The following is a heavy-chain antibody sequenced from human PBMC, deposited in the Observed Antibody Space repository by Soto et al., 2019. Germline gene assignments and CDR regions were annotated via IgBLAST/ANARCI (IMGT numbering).Heavy chain of an antibody. Sequence: GGSLRLSCEASGFKFDDYMMHWVRQAPGKGLEWISLISWDGGSIDYADSVKGRFTVSRDNSKTSLYLHMDGLTTEDTAFYFCAKEGNGGSSLDSWGQGTLVTV. J-gene: IGHJ5*01. CDR2: ISWDGGSI. CDR1: GFKFDDYM. V-gene: IGHV3-43*01. D-gene: IGHD2-15*01. CDR3: AKEGNGGSSLDS.